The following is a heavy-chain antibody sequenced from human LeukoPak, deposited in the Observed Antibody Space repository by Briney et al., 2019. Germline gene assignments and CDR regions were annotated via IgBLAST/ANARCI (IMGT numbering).Heavy chain of an antibody. CDR3: ARGALDAATPFDS. CDR1: GFTFSSYS. J-gene: IGHJ5*01. V-gene: IGHV3-21*01. CDR2: ISSSSSYI. D-gene: IGHD2-15*01. Sequence: EGSLRLSCAASGFTFSSYSMNWVRQAPGKGLEWVSSISSSSSYIYYADSLKGRFTISRDNAKKSVYLQMNSLRAEDTAVYYCARGALDAATPFDSWGQGTLVTVSS.